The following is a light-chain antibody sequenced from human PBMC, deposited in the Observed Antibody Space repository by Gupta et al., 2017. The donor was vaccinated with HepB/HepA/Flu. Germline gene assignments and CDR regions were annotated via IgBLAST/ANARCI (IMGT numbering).Light chain of an antibody. V-gene: IGKV4-1*01. CDR2: WAS. CDR3: QQYYSTPRT. Sequence: DFVLTQSPDSLAVSLGERAPISCKSSQSVLYSSNNKSYLAWFQQKPGQPPKLLIYWASTRESGVPDRFSGSGSGTDFALTISSLQAEDVAVYYCQQYYSTPRTFGQGTKVEIK. CDR1: QSVLYSSNNKSY. J-gene: IGKJ1*01.